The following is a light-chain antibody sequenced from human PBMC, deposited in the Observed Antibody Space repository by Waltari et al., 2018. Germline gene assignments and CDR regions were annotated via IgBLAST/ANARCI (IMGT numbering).Light chain of an antibody. CDR2: AAT. CDR3: QQSYTTSEIT. J-gene: IGKJ4*01. CDR1: QSITTF. Sequence: DIQMTQSPSSLSASVGDRVTITCRASQSITTFLNWYQQKPGKAPKLLIYAATNLQSGVPSRFSDSGSGTDFTLTISSLQPEDFATYYCQQSYTTSEITFGGGSRVEIK. V-gene: IGKV1-39*01.